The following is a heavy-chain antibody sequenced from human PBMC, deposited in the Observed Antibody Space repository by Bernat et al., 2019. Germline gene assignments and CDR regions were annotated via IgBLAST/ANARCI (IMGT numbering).Heavy chain of an antibody. D-gene: IGHD2-8*01. CDR3: ARAFNGGWFATAF. Sequence: EVPMVDSGGGLDQPGGSLRLSCVVSGFILSKFWMNWVRHAPGKGLEWVANIKEVGRKEYYVDYMKYRFTIYRDNTRKTLYLHMNRQRVEDRPISYGARAFNGGWFATAFWGQGTLVTVSS. CDR2: IKEVGRKE. V-gene: IGHV3-7*01. J-gene: IGHJ4*02. CDR1: GFILSKFW.